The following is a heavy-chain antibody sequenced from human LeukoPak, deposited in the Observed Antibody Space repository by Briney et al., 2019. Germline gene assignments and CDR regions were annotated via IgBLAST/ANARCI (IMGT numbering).Heavy chain of an antibody. CDR3: ARAPVRGNNWFDP. V-gene: IGHV1-69*13. D-gene: IGHD3-10*01. Sequence: SVKVSCKASGGTFSSYAISWVRQAPGQGLEWMGGIIPIFGTANYAQKFQGRVTITADESTSTAYMELSSLRSEDTAVYYCARAPVRGNNWFDPWGQGTLVTVSS. J-gene: IGHJ5*02. CDR2: IIPIFGTA. CDR1: GGTFSSYA.